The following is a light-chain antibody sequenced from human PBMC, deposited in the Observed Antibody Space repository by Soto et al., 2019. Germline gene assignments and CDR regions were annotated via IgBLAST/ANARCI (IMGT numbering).Light chain of an antibody. CDR3: SSYTSSSTLLV. CDR1: SSDVGGYNY. CDR2: DVS. V-gene: IGLV2-14*01. J-gene: IGLJ2*01. Sequence: VLTQPASVSGSPGQSITISCTGTSSDVGGYNYVSWYQPHPGKAPKLMIYDVSNRPSGVSNRFSGSKSGNTASLTISGLQAEDEADYYCSSYTSSSTLLVFGGGTKVTVL.